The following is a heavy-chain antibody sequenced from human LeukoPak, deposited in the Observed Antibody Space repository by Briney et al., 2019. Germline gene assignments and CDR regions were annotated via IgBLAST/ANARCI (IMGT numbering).Heavy chain of an antibody. V-gene: IGHV4-59*08. CDR3: ARHLRLHMDV. CDR2: IYYSGSI. D-gene: IGHD3-9*01. CDR1: GGSINSYY. Sequence: SETLSLTCTVSGGSINSYYWSWIRQPPGKGLVWTGYIYYSGSINYNPSLKSRVTISVDTSKNEFSLKLSSVTAADTAVYYCARHLRLHMDVWGKGTTVTVSS. J-gene: IGHJ6*03.